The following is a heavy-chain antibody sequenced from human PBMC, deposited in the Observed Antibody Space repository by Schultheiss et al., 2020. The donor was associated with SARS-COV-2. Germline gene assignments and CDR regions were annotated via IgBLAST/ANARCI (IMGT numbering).Heavy chain of an antibody. CDR1: GGSISSSNW. CDR3: ARDISRLDTQWFDP. CDR2: INHSGST. Sequence: SETLSLTCAVSGGSISSSNWWSWVRQPPGKGLEWIGEINHSGSTNYNPSLKSRVTISVDTSKTQFSLRLSSVTAADTAVYYCARDISRLDTQWFDPWGQGTLVTVSS. V-gene: IGHV4-4*02. J-gene: IGHJ5*02.